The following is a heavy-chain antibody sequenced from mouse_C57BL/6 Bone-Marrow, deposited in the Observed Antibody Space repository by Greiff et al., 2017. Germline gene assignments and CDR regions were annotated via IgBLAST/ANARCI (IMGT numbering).Heavy chain of an antibody. J-gene: IGHJ1*03. CDR2: IRSKSNNYAT. CDR1: GFSFNTYA. CDR3: VAPYWYFDV. Sequence: EVQRVESGGGLVQPKGSLKLSCAASGFSFNTYAMNWVRQAPGKGLEWVARIRSKSNNYATYYADSVKDRFTISRDDSESMLYLQMNNLKTEDTAMYYCVAPYWYFDVWGTGTTVTVSS. V-gene: IGHV10-1*01.